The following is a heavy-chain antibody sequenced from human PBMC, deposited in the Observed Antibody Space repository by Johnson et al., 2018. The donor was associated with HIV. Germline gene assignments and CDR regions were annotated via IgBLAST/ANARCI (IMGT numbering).Heavy chain of an antibody. D-gene: IGHD1-26*01. J-gene: IGHJ3*02. CDR3: AKGGSYAPFDAFDI. CDR1: GFTFSSYW. V-gene: IGHV3-7*03. CDR2: IKQDGSEK. Sequence: VQLVESGGGLVQSGGSLRLSCAASGFTFSSYWMSWVRQAPGKGLEWVANIKQDGSEKYYVDSVKGRFTISRDNAKNSLYLQINSLRAEDTAVYYCAKGGSYAPFDAFDIWGRGTMVTVSS.